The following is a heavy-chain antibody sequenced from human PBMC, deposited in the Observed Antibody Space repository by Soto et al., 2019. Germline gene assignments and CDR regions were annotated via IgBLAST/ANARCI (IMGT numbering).Heavy chain of an antibody. CDR1: AFTFSNYY. J-gene: IGHJ4*02. D-gene: IGHD3-10*01. Sequence: EVQLVASGGALVQPGGSLRLSCAASAFTFSNYYMGWVRQAPGKGLEWLANIKEDGSDKYYVDSVKGRFTISRDNAKSSRDLQMNCLRAEDTAVYYCARWIRGTVDYWGQGTLVTVSS. CDR2: IKEDGSDK. CDR3: ARWIRGTVDY. V-gene: IGHV3-7*01.